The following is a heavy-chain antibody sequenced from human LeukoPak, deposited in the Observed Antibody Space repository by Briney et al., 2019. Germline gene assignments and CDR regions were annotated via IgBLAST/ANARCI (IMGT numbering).Heavy chain of an antibody. CDR2: IDSDGSRT. Sequence: GGSLRLSCAASGFTFSSYWMHWVRQAPGKGLVWVSRIDSDGSRTSYADSVKGRFTISRDNAKNSLYLQMNSLRAEDTAVYYCAKGGEQVTWNFQNWGQGTLVTVSS. CDR3: AKGGEQVTWNFQN. D-gene: IGHD1/OR15-1a*01. J-gene: IGHJ1*01. V-gene: IGHV3-74*01. CDR1: GFTFSSYW.